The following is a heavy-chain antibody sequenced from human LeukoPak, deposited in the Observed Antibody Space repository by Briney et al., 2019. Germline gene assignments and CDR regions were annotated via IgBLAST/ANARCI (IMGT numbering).Heavy chain of an antibody. V-gene: IGHV1-8*02. D-gene: IGHD6-6*01. CDR1: GYTFTGYY. Sequence: GASVKVSCKASGYTFTGYYMHWVRQAPGQGLEWMGWINPNSGNTGYAQKFQGRVTMTRNTSISTAYMELSSLRSEDTAVYYCARGLFPARHAKGYAFDIWGQGTMVTVSS. CDR2: INPNSGNT. CDR3: ARGLFPARHAKGYAFDI. J-gene: IGHJ3*02.